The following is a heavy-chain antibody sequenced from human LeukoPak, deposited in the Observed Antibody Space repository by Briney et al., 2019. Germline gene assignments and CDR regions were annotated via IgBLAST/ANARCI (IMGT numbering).Heavy chain of an antibody. CDR1: GFSFSSFG. CDR3: TRVMIVVVAADY. CDR2: IRSKAYGGTT. V-gene: IGHV3-49*04. D-gene: IGHD3-22*01. Sequence: GGSLRLSCLVSGFSFSSFGMHWVRQAPGKGLEWVGFIRSKAYGGTTEYAASVKGRFTISRDDSKNIAYLQMNSLKTEDTAVYYCTRVMIVVVAADYWGQGTLVTVSS. J-gene: IGHJ4*02.